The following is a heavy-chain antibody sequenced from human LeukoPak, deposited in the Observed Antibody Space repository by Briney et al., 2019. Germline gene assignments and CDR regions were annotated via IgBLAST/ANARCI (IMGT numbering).Heavy chain of an antibody. CDR3: ARIDYGVYFDY. D-gene: IGHD4-17*01. CDR1: GDSISSYY. J-gene: IGHJ4*02. CDR2: IYYSGST. Sequence: SETLSLTCTVSGDSISSYYWSWIRQPPGKGLEWIGYIYYSGSTNYNPSLKSRVTISVDTSKNQFSLKLSSVTAADTAVYYCARIDYGVYFDYWGQGTLVTVSS. V-gene: IGHV4-59*01.